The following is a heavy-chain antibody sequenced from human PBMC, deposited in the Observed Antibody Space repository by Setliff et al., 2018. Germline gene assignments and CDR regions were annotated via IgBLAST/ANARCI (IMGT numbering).Heavy chain of an antibody. J-gene: IGHJ4*02. CDR2: IYTKGGT. CDR3: ARGLNTESWTPLY. Sequence: SETLSLTCSVAGGSMTDFFWHWFRRPPGKGLEWIGYIYTKGGTNYSPSLKSRVTMSVDGSRNQFSLTLSSVSAADMAVYYCARGLNTESWTPLYWSPGTLVTVSS. V-gene: IGHV4-4*08. D-gene: IGHD2-15*01. CDR1: GGSMTDFF.